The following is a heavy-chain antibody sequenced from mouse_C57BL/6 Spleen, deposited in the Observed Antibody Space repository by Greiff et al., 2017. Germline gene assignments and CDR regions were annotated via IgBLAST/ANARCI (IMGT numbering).Heavy chain of an antibody. Sequence: VQLQQPGAELVRPGSSVKLSCKASGYTFTSYWMDWVKQRPGQGLEWIGNIYPSDSETHYNQKFKDKATLTVDKSSSTAYMQLSSLTSEDSAVYYCARDYDYDGDWFAYWGQGTLVTVSA. CDR1: GYTFTSYW. J-gene: IGHJ3*01. CDR3: ARDYDYDGDWFAY. CDR2: IYPSDSET. D-gene: IGHD2-4*01. V-gene: IGHV1-61*01.